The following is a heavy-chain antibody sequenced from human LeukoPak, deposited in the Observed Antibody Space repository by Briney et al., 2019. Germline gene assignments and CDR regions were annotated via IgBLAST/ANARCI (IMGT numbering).Heavy chain of an antibody. Sequence: ASVKVSCKASGYTFSRFDISWMRQAPGQGLEWMGWMNPNTGNTVYAQKLQGRVTMTRNTSISTAYMELSGLTSEDTAMYYCARAMATDSWGQGTLVTVSS. J-gene: IGHJ4*02. CDR1: GYTFSRFD. CDR2: MNPNTGNT. CDR3: ARAMATDS. D-gene: IGHD5-24*01. V-gene: IGHV1-8*01.